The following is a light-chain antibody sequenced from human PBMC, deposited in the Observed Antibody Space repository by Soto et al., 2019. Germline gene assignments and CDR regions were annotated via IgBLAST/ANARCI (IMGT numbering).Light chain of an antibody. Sequence: CPTTLTQSPGERATLSCRASQSVSSYLAWYQQKPGRAPRLLIYDATNRATGIPARFSGSGSGTDFTLTISSRDLPEYAVSYCQQRLNRSPITFGQGTRLEIK. J-gene: IGKJ5*01. CDR3: QQRLNRSPIT. CDR2: DAT. V-gene: IGKV3-11*01. CDR1: QSVSSY.